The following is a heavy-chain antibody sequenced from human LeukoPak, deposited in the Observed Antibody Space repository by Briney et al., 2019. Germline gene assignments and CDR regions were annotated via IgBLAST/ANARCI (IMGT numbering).Heavy chain of an antibody. CDR1: GYSISSGYY. J-gene: IGHJ3*02. CDR2: ISYSGDI. V-gene: IGHV4-38-2*02. D-gene: IGHD4-17*01. CDR3: AKARAVTTVLDAFDI. Sequence: SETLSLTCTVSGYSISSGYYWGWIRQPPGKGLEWIGSISYSGDIYNNPSLKSRVTISVDTSKNQLSLKLSSVTAADTAVYYCAKARAVTTVLDAFDIWGQGTMVTVSS.